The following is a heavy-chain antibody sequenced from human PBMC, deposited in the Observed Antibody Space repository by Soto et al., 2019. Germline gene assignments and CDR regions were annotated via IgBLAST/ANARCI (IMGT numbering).Heavy chain of an antibody. CDR1: GFSFSSYG. CDR3: ARDSSYSRSWFDP. CDR2: IWYDGSNK. D-gene: IGHD6-13*01. J-gene: IGHJ5*02. V-gene: IGHV3-33*01. Sequence: GGSLRLSCAASGFSFSSYGMHWVRQAPGKGLEWMAIIWYDGSNKYYADSVKGRFTISRDNSKNTLYLQMNSLRAEDTAVYYCARDSSYSRSWFDPWGQGILVTVSS.